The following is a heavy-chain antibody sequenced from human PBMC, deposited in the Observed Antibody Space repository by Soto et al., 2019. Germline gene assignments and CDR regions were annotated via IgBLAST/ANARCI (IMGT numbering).Heavy chain of an antibody. CDR1: GYTFTGYV. J-gene: IGHJ4*02. V-gene: IGHV1-3*01. CDR3: ARGLTIFGVVIGY. D-gene: IGHD3-3*01. CDR2: INSGNGNT. Sequence: ASVKGSCTTSGYTFTGYVVDWVRQAPGQGLEWMGWINSGNGNTKYSEKFQGRVTITRDTSASTAYMELNSLTSEDTAVYYCARGLTIFGVVIGYWGQGTLVTVSS.